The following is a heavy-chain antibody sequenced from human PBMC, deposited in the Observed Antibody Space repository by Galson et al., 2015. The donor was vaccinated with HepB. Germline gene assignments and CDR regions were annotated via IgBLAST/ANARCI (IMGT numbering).Heavy chain of an antibody. CDR1: GFTFDDYT. CDR3: AKKKALYGDSWYFEL. J-gene: IGHJ2*01. CDR2: ISWDGGST. D-gene: IGHD4-17*01. V-gene: IGHV3-43*01. Sequence: SLRLSCAASGFTFDDYTMHWVRQAPGKGLEWVSLISWDGGSTYYADSVKGRFTISRDNSKNSLYLQMNSLRTEDTALYYCAKKKALYGDSWYFELWGRGTLVTVSS.